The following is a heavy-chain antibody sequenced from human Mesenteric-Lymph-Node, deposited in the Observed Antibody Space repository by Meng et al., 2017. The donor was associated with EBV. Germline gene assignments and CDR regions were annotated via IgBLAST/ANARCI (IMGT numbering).Heavy chain of an antibody. D-gene: IGHD3-22*01. J-gene: IGHJ2*01. CDR2: ISYDGSNK. CDR3: ARSLYYDSSHFDL. CDR1: GFTFSSYA. V-gene: IGHV3-30-3*01. Sequence: QGQLVESGGGVVQPGRSLRLSCAASGFTFSSYAMHWVRQAPGKGLEWVAVISYDGSNKYYADSVKGRFTISRDNSKNTLYLQMNSLRAEDTAVYYCARSLYYDSSHFDLWGRGTLVTVSS.